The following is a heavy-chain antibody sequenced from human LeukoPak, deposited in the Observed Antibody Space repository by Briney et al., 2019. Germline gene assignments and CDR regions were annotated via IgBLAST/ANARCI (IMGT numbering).Heavy chain of an antibody. V-gene: IGHV3-49*04. CDR2: IRSKAYGGTT. CDR1: GFTFGDYA. Sequence: GGSLRLSCTASGFTFGDYAMSWVRQAPGKGLEWVGFIRSKAYGGTTEYAASVKGRFTISRDDSKSIAYLQMNSLKTEDTAVYYCTRDSVGIVVVGDASDIWGQGTMVTVSS. D-gene: IGHD2-21*01. J-gene: IGHJ3*02. CDR3: TRDSVGIVVVGDASDI.